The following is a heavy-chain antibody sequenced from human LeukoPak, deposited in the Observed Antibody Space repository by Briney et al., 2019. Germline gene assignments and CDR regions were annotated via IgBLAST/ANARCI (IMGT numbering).Heavy chain of an antibody. J-gene: IGHJ6*03. CDR2: IYYSGST. CDR1: GGSISSGGYY. CDR3: AGLVPYGDYYYYYYMDV. D-gene: IGHD4-17*01. Sequence: PSQTLSLTCTVSGGSISSGGYYWSWIRQHPGKGLEWIGYIYYSGSTYYNPSLKSRVTISVDTSKNQFSLKLSSVTAADTAVYYCAGLVPYGDYYYYYYMDVWGKGTTVTVSS. V-gene: IGHV4-31*03.